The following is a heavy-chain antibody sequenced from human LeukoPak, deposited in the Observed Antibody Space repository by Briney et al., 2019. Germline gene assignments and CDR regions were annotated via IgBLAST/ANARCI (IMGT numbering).Heavy chain of an antibody. CDR2: IYSGVRT. CDR3: AKSPLYYDFWSGFFDY. Sequence: GGSLRLSCVASGFTVSTNYMSWVRQAPGKGLQWVSVIYSGVRTYYADSVKGRFTISRDNSKNTLYLQMNSLRAEDTAVYYCAKSPLYYDFWSGFFDYWGQGTVVTVSS. V-gene: IGHV3-53*01. D-gene: IGHD3-3*01. CDR1: GFTVSTNY. J-gene: IGHJ4*02.